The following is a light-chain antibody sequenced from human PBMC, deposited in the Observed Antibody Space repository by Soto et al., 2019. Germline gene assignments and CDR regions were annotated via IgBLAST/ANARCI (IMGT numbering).Light chain of an antibody. V-gene: IGKV3-20*01. CDR3: QQYGSSPLT. J-gene: IGKJ4*02. CDR2: GAS. Sequence: ELVLTQSPGTLSLSPGERATLSCRASQSVSSSYLAWYQQKPGQAPRLLIYGASSRATGIPYRFSGSGSGTDFTLTISRLEPEDFAVYYCQQYGSSPLTFGEGTKVEIK. CDR1: QSVSSSY.